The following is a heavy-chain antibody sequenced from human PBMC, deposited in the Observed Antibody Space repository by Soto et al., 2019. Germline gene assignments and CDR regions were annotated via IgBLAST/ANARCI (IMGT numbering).Heavy chain of an antibody. Sequence: ASVKVSCKASGYTFTSYGISWVRQAPGQGLEWMGWISAYNGNTNYAQKLQGRVTMTTDTSTSTAYMELRSLRSDDTAVYYCAREGGYDDFWSGPEYDAFYIWGKGTMVTVSS. CDR1: GYTFTSYG. D-gene: IGHD3-3*01. CDR2: ISAYNGNT. V-gene: IGHV1-18*01. J-gene: IGHJ3*02. CDR3: AREGGYDDFWSGPEYDAFYI.